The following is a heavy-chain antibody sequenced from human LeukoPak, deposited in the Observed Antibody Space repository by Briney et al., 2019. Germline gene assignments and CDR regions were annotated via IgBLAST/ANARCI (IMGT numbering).Heavy chain of an antibody. CDR1: GYSFANFW. V-gene: IGHV5-51*01. CDR2: IYPGDSDT. CDR3: ARVGHSSSRNWFDP. Sequence: GESLKISCKGSGYSFANFWIGWVRQMPGKGLEWMGIIYPGDSDTRYSPSFQGQVTISADKSISTAYLQWSSLKASDTAMYYCARVGHSSSRNWFDPWGQGTLVTVSS. J-gene: IGHJ5*02. D-gene: IGHD6-6*01.